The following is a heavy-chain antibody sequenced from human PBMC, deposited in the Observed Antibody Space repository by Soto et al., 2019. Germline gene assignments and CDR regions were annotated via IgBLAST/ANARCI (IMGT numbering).Heavy chain of an antibody. D-gene: IGHD3-16*01. CDR2: ISSTGGST. Sequence: QPGGSLRLSCAASGFTFGNYAMTWVRRAPGKGLEWVSAISSTGGSTYYADSVKGRFTISRDNSKNTLYLQMSSLSAEDTAVYYCAYRAFYWGQGTLVTVHS. J-gene: IGHJ4*02. CDR3: AYRAFY. V-gene: IGHV3-23*01. CDR1: GFTFGNYA.